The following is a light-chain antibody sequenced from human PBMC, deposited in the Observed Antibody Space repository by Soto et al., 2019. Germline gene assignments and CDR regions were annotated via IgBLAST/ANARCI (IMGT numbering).Light chain of an antibody. CDR1: SSDIGTYNL. J-gene: IGLJ1*01. CDR2: EGI. Sequence: QSALTQPASVSGSPGQSITISCTGTSSDIGTYNLVSWYQHYPGKAPKLMIYEGIKRPSGVSNRFSGSKSGNTAFLTISGLQAEDEADYYCCSYVGSGTDNYVFGSGTRSPS. CDR3: CSYVGSGTDNYV. V-gene: IGLV2-23*01.